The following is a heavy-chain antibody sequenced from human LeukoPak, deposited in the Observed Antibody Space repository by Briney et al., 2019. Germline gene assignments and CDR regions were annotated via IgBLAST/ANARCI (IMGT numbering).Heavy chain of an antibody. CDR1: GGSISSYY. CDR2: IYYSGST. J-gene: IGHJ2*01. V-gene: IGHV4-59*12. CDR3: ARDLVGATPYWYFDL. D-gene: IGHD1-26*01. Sequence: SETLSLTCTVSGGSISSYYWSWIRQPPGKGLEWIGYIYYSGSTNYNPSLKSRVTISVDTSKNQFSLKLSSVTAADTAVYYCARDLVGATPYWYFDLWGRGTLVTVSS.